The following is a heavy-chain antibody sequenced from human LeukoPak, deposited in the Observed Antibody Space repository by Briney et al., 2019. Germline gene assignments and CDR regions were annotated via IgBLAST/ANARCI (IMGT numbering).Heavy chain of an antibody. V-gene: IGHV3-23*01. Sequence: GGSLRLSCAASGFTFSSYAMSWVRQAPGKGLEWVSAISGGGGSTYYTDSVKGRFTISRDNSKKTLHLQMNSLTAEDTAVYYCAKVRDYDILTGYFPYYFDYWGQGTLVAVSS. CDR2: ISGGGGST. D-gene: IGHD3-9*01. CDR3: AKVRDYDILTGYFPYYFDY. J-gene: IGHJ4*02. CDR1: GFTFSSYA.